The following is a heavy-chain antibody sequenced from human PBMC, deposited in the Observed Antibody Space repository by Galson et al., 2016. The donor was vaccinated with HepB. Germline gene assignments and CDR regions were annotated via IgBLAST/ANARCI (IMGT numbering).Heavy chain of an antibody. D-gene: IGHD6-6*01. CDR3: ARALEYRDAGSPYNWFEP. CDR1: GGSISSTSNHY. V-gene: IGHV4-39*01. Sequence: ETLSLTCTVSGGSISSTSNHYWGWIRQSPGKGLEWIGSISYSGSTHYSPSLKSRVTISGDTSKNQFYLKLNSMSAADTAVYYCARALEYRDAGSPYNWFEPWGQGTLGTVS. CDR2: ISYSGST. J-gene: IGHJ5*02.